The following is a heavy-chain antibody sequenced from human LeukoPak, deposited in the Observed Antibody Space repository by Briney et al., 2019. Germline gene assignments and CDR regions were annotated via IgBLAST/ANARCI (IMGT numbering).Heavy chain of an antibody. V-gene: IGHV4-4*07. CDR1: GGSISSYY. D-gene: IGHD1-20*01. Sequence: SETLSLTCTVSGGSISSYYWSWIRQPAGKGLKWIGRIYTSGSTNYNPSLKSRVTMSVDTSKNQFSLKLSSVTAADTAVYYCARLLIGITGTRLDPWGQGTLVTVSS. CDR3: ARLLIGITGTRLDP. J-gene: IGHJ5*02. CDR2: IYTSGST.